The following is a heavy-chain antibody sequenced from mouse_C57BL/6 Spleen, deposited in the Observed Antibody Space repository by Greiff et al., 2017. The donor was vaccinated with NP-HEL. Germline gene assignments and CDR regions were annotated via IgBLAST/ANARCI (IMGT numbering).Heavy chain of an antibody. CDR3: ARRGAYYGYEDAMDY. CDR1: GYTFTSYW. D-gene: IGHD2-9*01. Sequence: QVQLQQSGAELVKPGASVKMSCKASGYTFTSYWITWVKQRPGQGLEWIGDIYPGSGSTNYNEKFKSKATLTVDTSSSTAYMQLSSLTSEDSAVYYCARRGAYYGYEDAMDYWGQGTSVTVSS. J-gene: IGHJ4*01. CDR2: IYPGSGST. V-gene: IGHV1-55*01.